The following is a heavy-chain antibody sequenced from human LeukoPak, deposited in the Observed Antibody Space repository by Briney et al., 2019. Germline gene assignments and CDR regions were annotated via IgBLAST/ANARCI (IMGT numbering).Heavy chain of an antibody. J-gene: IGHJ3*02. CDR2: ILSGGDTT. Sequence: GGSLRLSCAASGFTFSSYAMSWVRQTPEKGLEWVSAILSGGDTTYYADPVKGRFTISRDNSKNTLYLQMNSLRAEDSAEYYCAKSLLTTATGTGRAFDIWGQGTMVTVSA. CDR1: GFTFSSYA. V-gene: IGHV3-23*01. D-gene: IGHD1-1*01. CDR3: AKSLLTTATGTGRAFDI.